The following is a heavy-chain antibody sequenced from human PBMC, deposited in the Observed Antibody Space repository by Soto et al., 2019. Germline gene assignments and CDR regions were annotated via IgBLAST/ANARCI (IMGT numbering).Heavy chain of an antibody. J-gene: IGHJ6*02. CDR3: ARDNQPGYYDFWSGHYYYYYGMDV. CDR1: GYTFTSYA. Sequence: ASVKVSCKASGYTFTSYAMNWVRQAPGQGLGWVGWINTNTGNPTYAQGFTGRFVFSLDTSVSTAYLQICSLKAEDTAVYYCARDNQPGYYDFWSGHYYYYYGMDVWGQGTTVTVSS. V-gene: IGHV7-4-1*01. D-gene: IGHD3-3*01. CDR2: INTNTGNP.